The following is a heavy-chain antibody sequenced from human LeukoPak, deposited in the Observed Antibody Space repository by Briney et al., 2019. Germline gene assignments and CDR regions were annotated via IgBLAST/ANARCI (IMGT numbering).Heavy chain of an antibody. D-gene: IGHD1-26*01. CDR3: ASHIVGATTFGY. J-gene: IGHJ4*02. Sequence: QPSETLSLTCTVSGGSISSFYWSWIRQPPGKGLEWIGYIYYSGSTNYIPSLKSRVTISVDTSKNQFSLKLRSVTAADTAVYYCASHIVGATTFGYWGQGTLVTVSS. CDR2: IYYSGST. V-gene: IGHV4-59*01. CDR1: GGSISSFY.